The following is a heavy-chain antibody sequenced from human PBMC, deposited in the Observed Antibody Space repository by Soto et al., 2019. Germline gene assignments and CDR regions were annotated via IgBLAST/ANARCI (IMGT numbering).Heavy chain of an antibody. CDR2: IYYSGST. V-gene: IGHV4-39*01. CDR3: ARELRYFDWLSYYGMDV. J-gene: IGHJ6*02. D-gene: IGHD3-9*01. Sequence: PSETLSLTCTVSGGSISSSSYYWGWIRQPPGKGLEWIGRIYYSGSTYYNPSLKSRVTISVDTSKNQFSLKLSSVTAADTAVYYCARELRYFDWLSYYGMDVWGQGTTVTVS. CDR1: GGSISSSSYY.